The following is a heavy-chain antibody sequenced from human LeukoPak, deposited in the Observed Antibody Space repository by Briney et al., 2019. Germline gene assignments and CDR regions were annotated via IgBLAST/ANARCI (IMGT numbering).Heavy chain of an antibody. Sequence: SETLSLTCTVSGGSISGYYWSWIRQPPGKGLEWIGYIYYSGSTNYNPSLKSRVTISVDTSKNQFSLKLSSVTAADTAVYYCARRADCGGDCYFYDYWGQGTLVTVSS. J-gene: IGHJ4*02. D-gene: IGHD2-21*02. V-gene: IGHV4-59*08. CDR2: IYYSGST. CDR3: ARRADCGGDCYFYDY. CDR1: GGSISGYY.